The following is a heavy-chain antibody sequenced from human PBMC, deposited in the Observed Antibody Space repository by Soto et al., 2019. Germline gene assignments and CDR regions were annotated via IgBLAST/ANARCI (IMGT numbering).Heavy chain of an antibody. J-gene: IGHJ4*02. CDR2: IVVGSGNT. CDR1: GFTFTSSA. D-gene: IGHD3-10*01. CDR3: ARDSVFRLSGSPGYYFDY. V-gene: IGHV1-58*01. Sequence: SVKVSCKASGFTFTSSAVQWVRQARGQRLEWIGWIVVGSGNTNYAQKFQERVTITRDMSTSTAYMELSSLRSEDTAVYYCARDSVFRLSGSPGYYFDYWGQGTLVTVSS.